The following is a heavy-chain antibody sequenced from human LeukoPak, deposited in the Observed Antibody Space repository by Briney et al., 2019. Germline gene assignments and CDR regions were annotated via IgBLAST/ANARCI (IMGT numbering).Heavy chain of an antibody. D-gene: IGHD4-17*01. J-gene: IGHJ6*02. CDR1: GYTFTGYY. CDR3: ARHAGALQNYGDYIGLYYYYYGMDV. CDR2: INPNSGGT. Sequence: ASVKVSCKASGYTFTGYYMHWVRQAPGQGLEWMGRINPNSGGTNYAQNFQGRVTMTRDTSISTAYMELSRLRSDDTAVYYCARHAGALQNYGDYIGLYYYYYGMDVWGQGTTVTVSS. V-gene: IGHV1-2*06.